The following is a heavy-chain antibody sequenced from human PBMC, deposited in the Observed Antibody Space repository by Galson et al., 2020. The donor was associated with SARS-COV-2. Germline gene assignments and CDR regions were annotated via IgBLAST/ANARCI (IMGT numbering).Heavy chain of an antibody. V-gene: IGHV7-4-1*02. J-gene: IGHJ3*02. CDR2: IDTNTGNP. CDR1: GYSFTSYA. D-gene: IGHD2-8*02. Sequence: ASVKVSCKASGYSFTSYAINWVRQAPGQGLEWMGGIDTNTGNPTYAQGFTGRFVFSLDTSASTAYLQISSLKAEDTAVYYCARDSTDYDAFDIWGQGKMVTVSS. CDR3: ARDSTDYDAFDI.